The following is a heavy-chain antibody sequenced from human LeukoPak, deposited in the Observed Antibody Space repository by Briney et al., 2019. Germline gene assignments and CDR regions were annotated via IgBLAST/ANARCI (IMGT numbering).Heavy chain of an antibody. Sequence: SQTLSLTCAISGDSVSSNSAAWNWIRQSPSRGLEWLGRTYYRSKWYNDYAVSVKSRITINPDTSKNRFSLQLNSVTPEDTAVYYCARAIRYNWKHWFDPWGQGTLVTVSS. CDR3: ARAIRYNWKHWFDP. CDR1: GDSVSSNSAA. D-gene: IGHD1-20*01. CDR2: TYYRSKWYN. V-gene: IGHV6-1*01. J-gene: IGHJ5*02.